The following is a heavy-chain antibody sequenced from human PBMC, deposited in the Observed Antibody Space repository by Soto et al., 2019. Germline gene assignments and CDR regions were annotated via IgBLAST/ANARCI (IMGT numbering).Heavy chain of an antibody. J-gene: IGHJ3*02. D-gene: IGHD3-22*01. CDR3: AKVALGGYYDSSGYRGAFDI. CDR2: IYSSGST. V-gene: IGHV3-53*01. CDR1: GFTVNSKY. Sequence: EVQLVESGGGLIQPGGSLRLSCAASGFTVNSKYMSWVRQAPGKGLEWVSVIYSSGSTYNADSVKDRFTISRDNSKNTLYLQMNSLSAEDTAVYYCAKVALGGYYDSSGYRGAFDIWGQGTMVTVSS.